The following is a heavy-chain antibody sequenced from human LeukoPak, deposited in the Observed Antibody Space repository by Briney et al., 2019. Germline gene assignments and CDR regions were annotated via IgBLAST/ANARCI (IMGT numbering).Heavy chain of an antibody. CDR1: GGSFSGYY. V-gene: IGHV4-34*01. CDR3: AGGGIVVVPAATRHLRWFDP. J-gene: IGHJ5*02. CDR2: INHSGST. D-gene: IGHD2-2*01. Sequence: SETLSLTCAVYGGSFSGYYWSWIRQPPGKGLEGIGEINHSGSTNYNPSLKSRVTISVDTSKNQFSLKLSSVTAADTAVYYCAGGGIVVVPAATRHLRWFDPWGQGTLVTVSS.